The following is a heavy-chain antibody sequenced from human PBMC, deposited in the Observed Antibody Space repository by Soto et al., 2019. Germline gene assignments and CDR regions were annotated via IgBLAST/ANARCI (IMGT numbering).Heavy chain of an antibody. CDR1: GGSISSGGYY. J-gene: IGHJ4*02. Sequence: TLSLTCTVSGGSISSGGYYWSWIRQHPGKGLDWIGYIYYSGSTYYNPSLKSRVTISVDTSKNQFSLKLSSVTAADTAVYYCARVHSLRYFDWLSLSRLAYYFDYWGQGTLVTVSS. CDR2: IYYSGST. V-gene: IGHV4-31*03. D-gene: IGHD3-9*01. CDR3: ARVHSLRYFDWLSLSRLAYYFDY.